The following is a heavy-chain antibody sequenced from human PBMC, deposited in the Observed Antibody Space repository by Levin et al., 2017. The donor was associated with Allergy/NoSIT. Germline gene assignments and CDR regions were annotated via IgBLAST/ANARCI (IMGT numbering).Heavy chain of an antibody. CDR1: GFTFSNYW. CDR3: ARALIVGATSGGDY. Sequence: GGSLRLSCAASGFTFSNYWMHWVRQTPGKGLVWVSRTNTDGSTTNYADSVKGQFTISRDNAKNTLYLQMNSLRAEDTAVYYCARALIVGATSGGDYWGQGTLVTVSS. CDR2: TNTDGSTT. D-gene: IGHD1-26*01. V-gene: IGHV3-74*01. J-gene: IGHJ4*02.